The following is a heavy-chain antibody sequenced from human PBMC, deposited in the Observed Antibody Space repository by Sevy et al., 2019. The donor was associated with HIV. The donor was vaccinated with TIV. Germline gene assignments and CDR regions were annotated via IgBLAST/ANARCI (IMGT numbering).Heavy chain of an antibody. CDR1: GGSFSGYY. J-gene: IGHJ5*02. CDR2: INHRGST. D-gene: IGHD2-2*01. V-gene: IGHV4-34*01. Sequence: SETLSLTCAVYGGSFSGYYWNWIRQSPGKGLEWIGEINHRGSTHYNPSLKSRVTISVETSKNQFSLRLNSVTAADTAVYYCARAPPVVVVPGAPSWFDPWGQGTLVTVSS. CDR3: ARAPPVVVVPGAPSWFDP.